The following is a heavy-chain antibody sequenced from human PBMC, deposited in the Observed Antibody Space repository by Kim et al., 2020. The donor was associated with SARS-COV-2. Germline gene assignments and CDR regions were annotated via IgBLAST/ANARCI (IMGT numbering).Heavy chain of an antibody. CDR2: IYYSGST. Sequence: SETLSLTCTVSGGSISSSSYYWGWIRQPPGKGLEWIGSIYYSGSTYYNPSLKSRVTISVDTSKNQFSLKLSSVTAADTAVYYCARHIPIFVVVPAAAPFDIWGQGTMVTVSS. V-gene: IGHV4-39*01. CDR3: ARHIPIFVVVPAAAPFDI. CDR1: GGSISSSSYY. J-gene: IGHJ3*02. D-gene: IGHD2-2*01.